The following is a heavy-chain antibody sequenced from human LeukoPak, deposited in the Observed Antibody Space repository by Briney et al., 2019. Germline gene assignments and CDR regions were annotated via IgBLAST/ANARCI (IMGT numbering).Heavy chain of an antibody. V-gene: IGHV1-69*05. D-gene: IGHD4-17*01. CDR2: IIPIFGTA. CDR3: ARDDYGDYYYPISDY. CDR1: GGTFSSYA. Sequence: VASVKVSCKASGGTFSSYAISWVRQAPGQGLEWMGRIIPIFGTANYAQKFQGRVTITTDESTSTAYMELSSLRSEDTAVYYCARDDYGDYYYPISDYWGQGTLVTVSS. J-gene: IGHJ4*02.